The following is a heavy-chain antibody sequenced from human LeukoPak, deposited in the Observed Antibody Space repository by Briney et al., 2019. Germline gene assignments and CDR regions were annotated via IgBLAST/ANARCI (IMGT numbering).Heavy chain of an antibody. D-gene: IGHD5-18*01. J-gene: IGHJ4*02. CDR1: GFTFSSYA. CDR3: ARVLGPNTGENYFDY. CDR2: ISYDGSNK. V-gene: IGHV3-30-3*01. Sequence: GGSLRLSCAASGFTFSSYAMHWVRQAPGKGLEWVAVISYDGSNKYYADSVKGRFTISRDNSKNTLYLQMNSLRAEDTAVYYCARVLGPNTGENYFDYWGQGTLVTVSS.